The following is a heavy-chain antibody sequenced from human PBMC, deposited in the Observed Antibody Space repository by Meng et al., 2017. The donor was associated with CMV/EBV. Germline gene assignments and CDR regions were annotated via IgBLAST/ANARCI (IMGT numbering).Heavy chain of an antibody. Sequence: SVKVSCKASGGTFSSYAISWVRQAPGQGLEWMGGIIPIIGIANYAQKFQGRVTITADKSTSTAYMELSSLRSEDTAVYYCARDLLRDYYDSSGLRRGYFDYWGQGTLVTVSS. J-gene: IGHJ4*02. V-gene: IGHV1-69*10. CDR2: IIPIIGIA. D-gene: IGHD3-22*01. CDR3: ARDLLRDYYDSSGLRRGYFDY. CDR1: GGTFSSYA.